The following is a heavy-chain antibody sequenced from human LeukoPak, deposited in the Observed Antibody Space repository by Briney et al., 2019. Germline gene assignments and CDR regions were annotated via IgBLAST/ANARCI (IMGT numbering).Heavy chain of an antibody. CDR2: INHSGST. CDR1: GGSFSGYY. D-gene: IGHD3-16*02. V-gene: IGHV4-34*01. Sequence: SETLSLTCAVYGGSFSGYYWSWIRQPPGKGLEWIGEINHSGSTNYNPSLKSRVTISVDTSKNQFSLKLGFVTAEDTAVYYCARDLRGGDYVWGSYRYTRYFDYWGQGTLVTVSS. J-gene: IGHJ4*02. CDR3: ARDLRGGDYVWGSYRYTRYFDY.